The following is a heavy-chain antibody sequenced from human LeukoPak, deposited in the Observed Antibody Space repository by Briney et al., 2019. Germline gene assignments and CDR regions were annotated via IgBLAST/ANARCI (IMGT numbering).Heavy chain of an antibody. J-gene: IGHJ4*02. CDR3: ARQWYLRAGIAAAGTYYFDY. V-gene: IGHV4-39*01. D-gene: IGHD6-13*01. Sequence: SETLSLTCTVSGGSISSSSHYWGWIRQPPGKGLEWIGEINHSGSTNYNPSLKSRVTISVDTSKNQFSLKLSSVTVADTAVYYCARQWYLRAGIAAAGTYYFDYWGQGTLVTVSS. CDR2: INHSGST. CDR1: GGSISSSSHY.